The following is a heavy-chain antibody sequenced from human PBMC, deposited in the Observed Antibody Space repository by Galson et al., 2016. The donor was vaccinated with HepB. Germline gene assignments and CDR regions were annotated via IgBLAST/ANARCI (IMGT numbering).Heavy chain of an antibody. CDR3: ARASVYSSSWLDY. CDR1: GGSIRSYY. V-gene: IGHV4-59*01. Sequence: SETLSLTCTVSGGSIRSYYWSWIRQPPGKGLEWIGYIYYSGSTNYNPSLKSRVTISVDTSKNQFSLKLSSVTAADTAVYYCARASVYSSSWLDYWGQGTLVTVSS. D-gene: IGHD6-13*01. J-gene: IGHJ4*02. CDR2: IYYSGST.